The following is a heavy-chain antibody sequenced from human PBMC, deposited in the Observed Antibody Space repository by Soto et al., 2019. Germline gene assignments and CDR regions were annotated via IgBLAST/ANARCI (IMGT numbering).Heavy chain of an antibody. CDR3: ARTVGATHNWFDP. D-gene: IGHD1-26*01. CDR1: GGSISSSNYY. J-gene: IGHJ5*02. Sequence: QLHLQESGPGLVKPSETLSLTCTVSGGSISSSNYYWGWIRQPPGKGLEWIGSIYYSGTTYYNPSLKSRVTISVYTSKNQFSLKLSSVTAADTAVYYCARTVGATHNWFDPWGQGTLVTVSS. V-gene: IGHV4-39*01. CDR2: IYYSGTT.